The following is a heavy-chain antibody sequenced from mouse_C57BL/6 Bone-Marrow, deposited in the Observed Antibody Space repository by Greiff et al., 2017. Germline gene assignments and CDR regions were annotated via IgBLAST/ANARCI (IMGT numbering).Heavy chain of an antibody. V-gene: IGHV1-55*01. J-gene: IGHJ3*01. CDR1: GYTFTSYW. D-gene: IGHD2-4*01. CDR2: IYPGSGST. Sequence: VQLVESGAELVKPGASVKMSCKASGYTFTSYWITWVKQRPGQGLEWIGDIYPGSGSTNYNEKFKSKATLTVDTSSSTAYMQLSSLTSEDSAVYYCARGDYDLFAYWGQGTLVTVSA. CDR3: ARGDYDLFAY.